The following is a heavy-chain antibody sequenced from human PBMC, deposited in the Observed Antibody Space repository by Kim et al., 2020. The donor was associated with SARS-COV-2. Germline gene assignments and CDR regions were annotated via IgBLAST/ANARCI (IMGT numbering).Heavy chain of an antibody. D-gene: IGHD3-22*01. V-gene: IGHV5-51*06. CDR1: RYSFTSYW. Sequence: GEALKISCKGSRYSFTSYWIGRVRQMPGEGLGWVGIIYPGYSDTRYSASFQGQVTISADKAISTAYLQWSNLKASDTALYYCARWYYYDSSGYFDYWVQGTMATVSS. J-gene: IGHJ4*02. CDR3: ARWYYYDSSGYFDY. CDR2: IYPGYSDT.